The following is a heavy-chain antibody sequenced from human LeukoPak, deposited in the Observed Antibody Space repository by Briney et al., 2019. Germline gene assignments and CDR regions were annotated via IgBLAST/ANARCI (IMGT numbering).Heavy chain of an antibody. Sequence: GGSLRLSCAASGFTFSSYAMHWVRQAPGKRLEWVAVISYDGSNKYYADSVKGRFTISRDNSKNTLYLQMNSLRAEDTAVYYCARAHIVVVTAPIDYWGQGTLVTVSS. CDR1: GFTFSSYA. J-gene: IGHJ4*02. CDR2: ISYDGSNK. V-gene: IGHV3-30-3*01. CDR3: ARAHIVVVTAPIDY. D-gene: IGHD2-21*02.